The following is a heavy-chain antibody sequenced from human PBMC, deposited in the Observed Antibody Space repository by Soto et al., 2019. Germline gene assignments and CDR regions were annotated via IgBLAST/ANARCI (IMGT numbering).Heavy chain of an antibody. CDR1: ESTVRRDW. Sequence: EVHLVESGGGLVQTGGSLRLSCAIYESTVRRDWMNWVRQAPGKGLERVAHINQDGSQKYYVDSVKGRFTISGDNANNLLSLQMNTLGAGDTAIFYCSGGVGDAFWGQGTLVTVSS. CDR3: SGGVGDAF. V-gene: IGHV3-7*04. J-gene: IGHJ4*02. D-gene: IGHD1-26*01. CDR2: INQDGSQK.